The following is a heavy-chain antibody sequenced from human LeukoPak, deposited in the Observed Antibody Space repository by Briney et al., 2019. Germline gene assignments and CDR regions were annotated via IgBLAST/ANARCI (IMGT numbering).Heavy chain of an antibody. D-gene: IGHD2-2*01. CDR1: GFTVSSNH. CDR2: IYSGGST. J-gene: IGHJ3*02. Sequence: GGSLRLSCAASGFTVSSNHMSWVRQAPGKGLEWVSVIYSGGSTYYADSVKGRFTISRDNSKNTLYLQMNSLRAEDTAVYYCARDPFFVRYCSSTSCLPDAFDIWGQGTMVTVSS. V-gene: IGHV3-66*02. CDR3: ARDPFFVRYCSSTSCLPDAFDI.